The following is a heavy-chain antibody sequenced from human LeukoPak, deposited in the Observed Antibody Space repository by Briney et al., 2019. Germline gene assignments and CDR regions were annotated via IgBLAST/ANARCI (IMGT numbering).Heavy chain of an antibody. J-gene: IGHJ4*02. V-gene: IGHV1-24*01. CDR3: ARGGADYYGSGSLDY. Sequence: ASVKVSCKVSGYTLTVLSMHWVRQAPGKGLEWMGGFDPEDGETIYAQKFQGRVTMTEDTSTDTAYMELSSLRSEDTAVYYCARGGADYYGSGSLDYWGQGTLVTVSS. CDR2: FDPEDGET. CDR1: GYTLTVLS. D-gene: IGHD3-10*01.